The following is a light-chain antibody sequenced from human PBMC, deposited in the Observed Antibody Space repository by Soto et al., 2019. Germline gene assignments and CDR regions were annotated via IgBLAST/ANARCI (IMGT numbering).Light chain of an antibody. CDR3: LQYSSHSWT. V-gene: IGKV1-5*01. Sequence: DIQMTQSPSTLSASVGDRVTITCRASQSISSYLAWYQQKPGKAPKVLIFDASSLESGVSSRFSGSGSGTEFTLTISRLQPDDVATYYCLQYSSHSWTFGQGTKVDIK. CDR1: QSISSY. CDR2: DAS. J-gene: IGKJ1*01.